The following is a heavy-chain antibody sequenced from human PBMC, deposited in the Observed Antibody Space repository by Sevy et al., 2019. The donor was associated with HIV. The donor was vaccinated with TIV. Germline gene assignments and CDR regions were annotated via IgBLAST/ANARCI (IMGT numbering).Heavy chain of an antibody. CDR1: GYSFSSYW. CDR3: ARGLRSWYFDY. CDR2: IYPDDSHT. Sequence: GESLKISCKGSGYSFSSYWIGWVRQMPGKGLEWMGIIYPDDSHTRYSPSFQGQITISADKSISTAYLQWSGLKASDTAMYDCARGLRSWYFDYWGQGTLVTVSS. V-gene: IGHV5-51*01. D-gene: IGHD6-13*01. J-gene: IGHJ4*02.